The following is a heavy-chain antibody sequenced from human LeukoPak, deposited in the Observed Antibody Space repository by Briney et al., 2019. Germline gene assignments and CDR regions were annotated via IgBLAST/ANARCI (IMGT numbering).Heavy chain of an antibody. J-gene: IGHJ4*02. CDR2: IYYSGST. Sequence: SETLSLTYTVSGGSISSYYWSWLRQPPGKGLEWIGYIYYSGSTNYNPSLKSRVTISVDTSKNQFSLRLTSVTAADTAVYYCVRGPDSSGYHFDYWGQGTLVTVSS. CDR1: GGSISSYY. V-gene: IGHV4-59*01. CDR3: VRGPDSSGYHFDY. D-gene: IGHD3-22*01.